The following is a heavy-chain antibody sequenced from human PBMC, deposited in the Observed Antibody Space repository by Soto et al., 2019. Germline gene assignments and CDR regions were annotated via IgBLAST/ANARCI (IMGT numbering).Heavy chain of an antibody. J-gene: IGHJ6*02. V-gene: IGHV1-8*01. Sequence: QVQLVQSGAEVKKPGASVKVSCKASGYIFTSNDINWVRQATVQGLEWMGWMNPNSGNTGYAQKFQGRVTMTRNTSISTAYMELSSLRSEDTAVYYCARWPDGYYYYGMDVWGQGTTVTVSS. CDR2: MNPNSGNT. CDR1: GYIFTSND. CDR3: ARWPDGYYYYGMDV.